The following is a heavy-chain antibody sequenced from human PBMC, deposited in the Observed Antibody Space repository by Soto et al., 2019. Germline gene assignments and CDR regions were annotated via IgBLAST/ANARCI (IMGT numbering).Heavy chain of an antibody. J-gene: IGHJ3*02. V-gene: IGHV3-23*01. CDR1: GFTFSSYA. CDR2: ISGSGGST. Sequence: EVQLLESGGGLVQPGGSLRLSCAASGFTFSSYAMSWVRQAPGKGLEWVSAISGSGGSTYYADSVKGRFTISRDNSKNTLYLQMNSLRAEETAVYYCAKDGRDVLLWFGELFNAFDIWGQGTMVTVSS. CDR3: AKDGRDVLLWFGELFNAFDI. D-gene: IGHD3-10*01.